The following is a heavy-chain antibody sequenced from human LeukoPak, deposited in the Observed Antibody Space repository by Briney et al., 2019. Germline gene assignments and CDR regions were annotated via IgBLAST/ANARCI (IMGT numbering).Heavy chain of an antibody. J-gene: IGHJ5*02. CDR3: VREAVYCAGVCLKSNGFDP. CDR2: ISNSNT. V-gene: IGHV3-23*01. CDR1: GFPFSNHA. Sequence: GGSLRLSCAASGFPFSNHAMSWVRQPPGKGLEWVADISNSNTYYANSARGRFSISRDDSKNMVYLQMYSLREEDTALYYCVREAVYCAGVCLKSNGFDPWGQGTLVTVSS. D-gene: IGHD2-21*02.